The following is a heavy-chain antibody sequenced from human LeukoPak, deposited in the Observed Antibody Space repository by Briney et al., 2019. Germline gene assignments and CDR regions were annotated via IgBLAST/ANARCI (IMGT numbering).Heavy chain of an antibody. Sequence: SETLSLTCAVYGGSFSGYYWSWIRQPPGKGLEWIGEINHSGSTNYNPSLKSRVTISVDTSKNQFSLKLSSVTAADTAVYYCASHSPGYSSSWYSYYYGMDVWGQGTTVTVSS. V-gene: IGHV4-34*01. CDR2: INHSGST. CDR1: GGSFSGYY. J-gene: IGHJ6*02. CDR3: ASHSPGYSSSWYSYYYGMDV. D-gene: IGHD6-13*01.